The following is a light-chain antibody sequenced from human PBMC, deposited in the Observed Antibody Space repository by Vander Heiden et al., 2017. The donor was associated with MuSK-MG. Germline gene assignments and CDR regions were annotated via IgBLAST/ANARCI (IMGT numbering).Light chain of an antibody. CDR2: GAS. J-gene: IGKJ1*01. CDR3: QHYGSSSTT. Sequence: EIVLTHSPGTLSLSEGERATLSCRASQNVNGNFLAWYQQKRGQPPKLLISGASRRSTGITDRFSGSGSGSDFTLTISRLESEDVAVYYCQHYGSSSTTFGQGTKVEI. V-gene: IGKV3-20*01. CDR1: QNVNGNF.